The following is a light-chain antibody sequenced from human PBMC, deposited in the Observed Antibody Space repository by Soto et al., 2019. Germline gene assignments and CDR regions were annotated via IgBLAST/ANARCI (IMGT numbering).Light chain of an antibody. V-gene: IGLV2-14*01. CDR3: CSYTRSYTWV. J-gene: IGLJ3*02. CDR1: SSDVGDGDF. Sequence: QSALTQPASVSGSPRQSITISCTGTSSDVGDGDFVSWYQQRPGNAPKLMIYKVSNRPSGVSNRFSGSKSGNTASLTISGLQAEDEADYYCCSYTRSYTWVFGAGTKVTVL. CDR2: KVS.